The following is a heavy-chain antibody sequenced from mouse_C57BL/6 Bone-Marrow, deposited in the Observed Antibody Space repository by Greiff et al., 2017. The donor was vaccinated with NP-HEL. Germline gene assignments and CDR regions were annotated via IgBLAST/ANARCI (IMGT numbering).Heavy chain of an antibody. Sequence: VQLQQSGPELVKPGASVKISCKASGYSFTDYNMNWVKQSNGKSLEWIGVINPNYGTTSYNQKFKGKATLTVDQSSSTAYMQLNSLTSEDSAVYYCALFTTVVATGYFDVWGTGTTVTVSS. CDR2: INPNYGTT. CDR3: ALFTTVVATGYFDV. D-gene: IGHD1-1*01. V-gene: IGHV1-39*01. CDR1: GYSFTDYN. J-gene: IGHJ1*03.